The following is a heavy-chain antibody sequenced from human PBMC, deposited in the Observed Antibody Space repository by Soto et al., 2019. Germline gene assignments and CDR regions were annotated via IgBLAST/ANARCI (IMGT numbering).Heavy chain of an antibody. J-gene: IGHJ5*02. D-gene: IGHD2-8*02. CDR1: GYAFSSYW. CDR3: ARGYCTATICDPWFDP. Sequence: PGESLKISCQGSGYAFSSYWIAWVRQMPGKGLEWMGIIYPGDSDTRYSPSFQGQVTISVDKSITTAYLQWSSLKASHTAMYYCARGYCTATICDPWFDPWGQGTLVTVSS. V-gene: IGHV5-51*01. CDR2: IYPGDSDT.